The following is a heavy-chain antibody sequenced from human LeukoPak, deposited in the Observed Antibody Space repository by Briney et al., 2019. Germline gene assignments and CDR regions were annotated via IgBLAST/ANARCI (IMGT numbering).Heavy chain of an antibody. Sequence: GGSLRLSCAASGFTFSSYGMHWVRQAPGKGLEWAAFIRYDGSEKHYADSVKGRFTISRDNSENTLFLQMNSLRAGDTAVYYCAKNREPSGDYAGAFDFWGQGTLVTVSS. CDR2: IRYDGSEK. J-gene: IGHJ4*02. CDR3: AKNREPSGDYAGAFDF. V-gene: IGHV3-30*02. CDR1: GFTFSSYG. D-gene: IGHD4-17*01.